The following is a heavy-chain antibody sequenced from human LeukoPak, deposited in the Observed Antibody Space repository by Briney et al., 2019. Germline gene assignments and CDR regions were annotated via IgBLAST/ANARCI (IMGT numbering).Heavy chain of an antibody. D-gene: IGHD1-26*01. Sequence: PGRSLRLSCAASGFTFSTYAMHWVRQAPGKGLEWVALIWYDGSNKYYADSVKGRFTISRDNAKRSLYLQMDSLTAEDTAVYYCARSGGTYGWFDPWGQGTLVTVSS. J-gene: IGHJ5*02. CDR3: ARSGGTYGWFDP. CDR1: GFTFSTYA. V-gene: IGHV3-33*01. CDR2: IWYDGSNK.